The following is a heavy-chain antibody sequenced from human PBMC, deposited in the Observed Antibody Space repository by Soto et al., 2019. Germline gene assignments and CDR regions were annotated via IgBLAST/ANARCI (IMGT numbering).Heavy chain of an antibody. CDR3: ARKGSYYDILTGYYGNYGMDV. CDR1: GGSISSSSYY. D-gene: IGHD3-9*01. V-gene: IGHV4-39*01. CDR2: IYYSGST. J-gene: IGHJ6*02. Sequence: TSETLSLTCTVSGGSISSSSYYWGWIRQPPGKGLEWIGGIYYSGSTYYNPSLKSRVTISVDTSKNQFSLKLSSVTAADTAVYYCARKGSYYDILTGYYGNYGMDVWGQGTTVTVSS.